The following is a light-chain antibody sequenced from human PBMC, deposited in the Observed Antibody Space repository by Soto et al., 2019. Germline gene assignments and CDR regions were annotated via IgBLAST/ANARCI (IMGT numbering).Light chain of an antibody. CDR3: QQYYSYPHT. CDR2: GAS. J-gene: IGKJ2*01. CDR1: QGISSY. V-gene: IGKV1-8*01. Sequence: AIRMTQSPSSLSASTGDRVTITCRASQGISSYLAWYQQKPGKAPKLLIYGASTLQSGVPSRFSGSGSGTDFTLTISCLQSEDFATYYCQQYYSYPHTFGQGTKLEIK.